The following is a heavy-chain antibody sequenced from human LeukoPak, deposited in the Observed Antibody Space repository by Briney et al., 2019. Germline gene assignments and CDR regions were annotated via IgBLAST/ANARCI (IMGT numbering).Heavy chain of an antibody. J-gene: IGHJ4*02. D-gene: IGHD2-15*01. V-gene: IGHV3-23*01. Sequence: GGSLRLSCAASGFTFSSYAMSWVRQAPGKGLEWVSAISGSGGSTYYADSVKGRLTISRDNSKNTLYLQMNSLRAEDTALYYCAKRRDIVVVVAARDYFDYWGQGTLVTVSS. CDR1: GFTFSSYA. CDR2: ISGSGGST. CDR3: AKRRDIVVVVAARDYFDY.